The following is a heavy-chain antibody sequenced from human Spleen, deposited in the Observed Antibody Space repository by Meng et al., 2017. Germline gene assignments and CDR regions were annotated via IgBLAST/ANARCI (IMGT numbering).Heavy chain of an antibody. V-gene: IGHV4-39*07. CDR2: LYDGGSP. J-gene: IGHJ2*01. CDR3: ARGRGPDWYFDL. Sequence: QLQLQESGPGLVKPSETLSLTCTVSTDSSSGRTYYWGWFCQPPGKGLEWIGSLYDGGSPYYNPSLKSRVTISADTSKTQFFLQLTSITAADTAVYNCARGRGPDWYFDLWGRGTLVTVSS. CDR1: TDSSSGRTYY.